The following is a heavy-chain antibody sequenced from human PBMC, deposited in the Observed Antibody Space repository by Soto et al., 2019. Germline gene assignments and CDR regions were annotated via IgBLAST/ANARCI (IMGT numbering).Heavy chain of an antibody. D-gene: IGHD3-3*01. CDR1: GYSFTTYD. Sequence: LLLQSGAELKKPGASVKISCKASGYSFTTYDISWLRQAPGQGPEWMGRISPKNGNTHYAQNFQDRVTMTADTSASTAHMELRGLRSDYTAKYCCATSYDSGSDPCGQGTLVTVSS. V-gene: IGHV1-18*04. CDR2: ISPKNGNT. J-gene: IGHJ5*02. CDR3: ATSYDSGSDP.